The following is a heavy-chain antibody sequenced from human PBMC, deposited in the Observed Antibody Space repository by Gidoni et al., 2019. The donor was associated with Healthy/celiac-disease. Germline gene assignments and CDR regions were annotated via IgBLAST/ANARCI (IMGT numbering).Heavy chain of an antibody. Sequence: QVQLVQSGAEAKKPGSSVKVSCKASGGTFSSYAISWVRQAPGQGLEWMGRIIPILGIANYAQKFQGRVTITADKSTSTAYMELSSLRSEDTAVYYCASGHYGGNSYYYYMDVWGKGTTVTVSS. CDR1: GGTFSSYA. V-gene: IGHV1-69*04. CDR3: ASGHYGGNSYYYYMDV. D-gene: IGHD4-17*01. J-gene: IGHJ6*03. CDR2: IIPILGIA.